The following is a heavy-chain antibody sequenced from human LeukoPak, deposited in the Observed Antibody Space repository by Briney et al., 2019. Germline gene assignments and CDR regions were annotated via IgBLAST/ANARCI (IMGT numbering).Heavy chain of an antibody. V-gene: IGHV3-11*04. D-gene: IGHD4-11*01. CDR3: ARSNYGRSYYYYYMDV. Sequence: GGSLRLSCAASGFTFSDYYMSWIRQAPGKGLEWVSYISSSGSTIYYADSVKGRFTISRDNAKNSLYLQMNSLRAEDTAVYYCARSNYGRSYYYYYMDVWGKGTTVTVSS. J-gene: IGHJ6*03. CDR1: GFTFSDYY. CDR2: ISSSGSTI.